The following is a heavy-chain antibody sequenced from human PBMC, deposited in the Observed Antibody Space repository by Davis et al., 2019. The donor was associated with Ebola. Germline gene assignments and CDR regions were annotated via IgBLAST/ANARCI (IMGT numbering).Heavy chain of an antibody. D-gene: IGHD1-7*01. CDR1: GGSISSSSYY. CDR2: IYYSGST. CDR3: ARHVEDHNWNYVGGSYYYGMDV. J-gene: IGHJ6*02. Sequence: PSETLSLTCTVSGGSISSSSYYWGWIRQPPGKGLEWIGSIYYSGSTYYNPSLKSRVTISVDTSKNQFSLKLSSVTAADTAVYYCARHVEDHNWNYVGGSYYYGMDVWGQGTTVTVSS. V-gene: IGHV4-39*01.